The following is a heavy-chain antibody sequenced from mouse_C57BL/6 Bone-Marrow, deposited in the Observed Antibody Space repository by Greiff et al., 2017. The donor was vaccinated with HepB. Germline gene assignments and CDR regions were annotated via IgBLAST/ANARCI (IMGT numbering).Heavy chain of an antibody. CDR3: AIREYDYDEGDYFDY. D-gene: IGHD2-4*01. Sequence: VQLQQPGAELVKPGASVKVSCKASGYTFTSYWMHWVKQRPGQGLEWIGRIHPSDSDTNYNQKFKGKATLTVDKSSSTAYMQLSRLTSEDSAVYYCAIREYDYDEGDYFDYWGQGTTLTVSS. J-gene: IGHJ2*01. CDR1: GYTFTSYW. V-gene: IGHV1-74*01. CDR2: IHPSDSDT.